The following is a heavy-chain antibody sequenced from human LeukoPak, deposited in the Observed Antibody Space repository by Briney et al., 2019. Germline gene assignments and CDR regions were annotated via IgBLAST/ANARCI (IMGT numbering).Heavy chain of an antibody. CDR3: ARDQGMYYDILTTFDY. D-gene: IGHD3-9*01. V-gene: IGHV3-33*01. CDR2: IWDDGSNK. Sequence: GRSLRLSCAASGFTFSSYGMHWVRQAPGKGLEWVAVIWDDGSNKYYADSVKGRFTISRDNSKNTLYLQMNSLRAEDTAVYYCARDQGMYYDILTTFDYWGQGTLVTVSS. J-gene: IGHJ4*02. CDR1: GFTFSSYG.